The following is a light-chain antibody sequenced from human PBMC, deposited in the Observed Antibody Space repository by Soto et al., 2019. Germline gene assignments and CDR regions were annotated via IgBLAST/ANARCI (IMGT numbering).Light chain of an antibody. Sequence: QSALTQPASVSGSPGQSITISCTGARTDVDGHDYVSWYQQHPGQAPKLMIFDVHNRPSGVSSRFSGSKSGDTASLTISGLQAEDDGDYYCSSDTARAPFYVFGTGTKLTVL. J-gene: IGLJ1*01. V-gene: IGLV2-14*03. CDR3: SSDTARAPFYV. CDR2: DVH. CDR1: RTDVDGHDY.